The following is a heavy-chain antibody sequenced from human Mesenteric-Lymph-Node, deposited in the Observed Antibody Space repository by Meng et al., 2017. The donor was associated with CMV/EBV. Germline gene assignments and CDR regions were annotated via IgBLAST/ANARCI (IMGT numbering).Heavy chain of an antibody. J-gene: IGHJ3*01. CDR1: GYSFITHG. Sequence: SVKVSCKASGYSFITHGICWVRQAPGQGLEWMGTIIPILPKSTYAQKFQGRVTITADKSKNTAYMELSSLRSEDTALYFCARVQDDYLYAFDVWGQGTKVTVSS. CDR3: ARVQDDYLYAFDV. CDR2: IIPILPKS. D-gene: IGHD4-11*01. V-gene: IGHV1-69*04.